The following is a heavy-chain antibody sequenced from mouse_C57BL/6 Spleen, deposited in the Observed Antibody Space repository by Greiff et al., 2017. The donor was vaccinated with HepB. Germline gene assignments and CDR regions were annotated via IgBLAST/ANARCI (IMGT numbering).Heavy chain of an antibody. J-gene: IGHJ4*01. Sequence: EVHLVESGGDLVKPGGSLKLSRAASGFTFSSYGMSWVRQTPDKRLEWVATISSGGSYTYYPDSVKGRFTISRDNAKNTLYLQMSSLKSEDTAMYYCARFTTVVATDAMDYWGQGTSVTVSS. CDR3: ARFTTVVATDAMDY. D-gene: IGHD1-1*01. CDR2: ISSGGSYT. CDR1: GFTFSSYG. V-gene: IGHV5-6*01.